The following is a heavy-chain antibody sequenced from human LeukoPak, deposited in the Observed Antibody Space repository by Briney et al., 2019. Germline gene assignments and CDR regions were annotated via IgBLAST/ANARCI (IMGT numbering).Heavy chain of an antibody. V-gene: IGHV1-2*02. J-gene: IGHJ4*02. CDR2: INPNSGGT. CDR1: GGTFSSYA. D-gene: IGHD2-15*01. CDR3: ARGGYCRSGNCFVLAAEFDY. Sequence: ASVKVSCKASGGTFSSYAISWVRQAPGQGLEWMGWINPNSGGTDYAQKFQGRVTMTRDTSISTAYMELKWLGSDDTAVYYCARGGYCRSGNCFVLAAEFDYWGQGTLVTVSS.